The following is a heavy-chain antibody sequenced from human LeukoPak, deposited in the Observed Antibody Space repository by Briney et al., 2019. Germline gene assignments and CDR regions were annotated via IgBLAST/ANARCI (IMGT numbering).Heavy chain of an antibody. CDR2: TSYDGTDT. Sequence: GRSLRLSCAASGFTFSSYGIHWVRQAPGKGLEWVALTSYDGTDTYYADSVKGRFTISRDNAKDSLYLQMNSLKAEDTAVYFCARNYYYRFDYWGQGTLVAVSS. CDR3: ARNYYYRFDY. CDR1: GFTFSSYG. D-gene: IGHD3-10*01. V-gene: IGHV3-30*03. J-gene: IGHJ4*02.